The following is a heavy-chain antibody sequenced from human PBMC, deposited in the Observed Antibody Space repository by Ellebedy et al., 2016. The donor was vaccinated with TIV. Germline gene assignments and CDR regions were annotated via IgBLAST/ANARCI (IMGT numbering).Heavy chain of an antibody. CDR2: IGSSGTS. CDR1: GFTFSSSG. CDR3: TKDPPHH. V-gene: IGHV3-23*01. J-gene: IGHJ4*02. Sequence: GESLKISCVTSGFTFSSSGMAWVRQAPGKGLEFVSVIGSSGTSFYADSVQGRFTISRDNSKNTLYLQMNSLGVEDTALYYCTKDPPHHWGQGTLVTVSS.